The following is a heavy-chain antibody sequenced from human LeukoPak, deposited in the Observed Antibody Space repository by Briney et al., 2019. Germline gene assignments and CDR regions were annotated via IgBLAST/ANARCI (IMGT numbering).Heavy chain of an antibody. CDR1: AFTFSSYG. CDR2: IRYDGSNK. V-gene: IGHV3-30*02. J-gene: IGHJ4*02. D-gene: IGHD6-19*01. Sequence: GGSLRLSCAASAFTFSSYGMSWVRQAPGKGLEWVAFIRYDGSNKYYADSVKGRFTISRDNSKNTLYLQMNSLRAEDTAVYYCARDFPGIAVAGTRPLDYWGQGTLVTVSS. CDR3: ARDFPGIAVAGTRPLDY.